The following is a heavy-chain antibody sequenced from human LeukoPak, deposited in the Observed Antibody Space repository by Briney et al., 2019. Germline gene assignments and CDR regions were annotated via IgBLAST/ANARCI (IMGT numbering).Heavy chain of an antibody. J-gene: IGHJ4*02. Sequence: ASVKVSCKASGYTFTSYGISWVRQAPGQGLEWMGWINTNTGNPTYAQGFTGRFVFSLDTSASTAYLQISSLKAEDTAVYYCAKEAPYYYGSGSFSYWGQGTLVTVSS. D-gene: IGHD3-10*01. CDR2: INTNTGNP. V-gene: IGHV7-4-1*02. CDR3: AKEAPYYYGSGSFSY. CDR1: GYTFTSYG.